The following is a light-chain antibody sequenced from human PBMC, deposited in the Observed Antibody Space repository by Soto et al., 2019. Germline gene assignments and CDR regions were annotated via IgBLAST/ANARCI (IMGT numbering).Light chain of an antibody. CDR2: GAS. Sequence: EIVMTQSPATLSVSPGERVTLSCRASQSVSSTVAWYQQKPGQAPRLLIYGASTRATGIPARFSGSGSGTEFTLTISSLQSEDFAVYYCQQYKDWPTTFGQGTKVEIK. J-gene: IGKJ1*01. CDR3: QQYKDWPTT. CDR1: QSVSST. V-gene: IGKV3-15*01.